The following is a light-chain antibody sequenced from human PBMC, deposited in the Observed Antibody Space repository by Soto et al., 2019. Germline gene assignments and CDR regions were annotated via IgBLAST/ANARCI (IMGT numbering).Light chain of an antibody. V-gene: IGLV2-8*01. J-gene: IGLJ2*01. CDR3: SSYAAGNLVV. CDR2: EVS. CDR1: SSDVGGYNF. Sequence: QSALTQPPSASGSPGQSVTISCTGTSSDVGGYNFVSWYQQHPGKAPKLMIYEVSERPSGVPDRFSGSKSGNTASLTVSGLQAEDEEDYYCSSYAAGNLVVFGGGTKLTVL.